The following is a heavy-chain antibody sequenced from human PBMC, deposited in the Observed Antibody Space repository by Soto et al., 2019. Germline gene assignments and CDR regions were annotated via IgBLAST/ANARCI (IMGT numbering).Heavy chain of an antibody. D-gene: IGHD1-20*01. Sequence: QVQLVESGGGVVQPGRSLRLSCAASGFTFSSYAMHWVRQAPGKGLEWVAVISYDGSNKYYADSVKGRFTISRDNSKNTLYLQMNSLRAEDTAVYYCAKDRDYNWKVLDYYGMDVWGQGTTVTVSS. J-gene: IGHJ6*02. V-gene: IGHV3-30*04. CDR3: AKDRDYNWKVLDYYGMDV. CDR1: GFTFSSYA. CDR2: ISYDGSNK.